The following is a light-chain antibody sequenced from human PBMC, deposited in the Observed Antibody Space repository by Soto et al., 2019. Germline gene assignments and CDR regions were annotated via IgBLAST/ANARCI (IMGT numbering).Light chain of an antibody. J-gene: IGKJ5*01. V-gene: IGKV1-39*01. Sequence: DIQMTQSPSSLSASVGDRVTITCRARQSISSYLNWYQQKPGKAPKRLIYAASSLQSGVPTRFSGSGSGTDFTLTISSLQPEDFATYYCQQSYSTPITFGQGTRLEIK. CDR1: QSISSY. CDR2: AAS. CDR3: QQSYSTPIT.